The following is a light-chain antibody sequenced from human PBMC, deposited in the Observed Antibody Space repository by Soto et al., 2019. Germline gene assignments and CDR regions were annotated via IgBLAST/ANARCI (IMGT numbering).Light chain of an antibody. CDR3: VAWDDSLNGYVV. CDR1: SSDIGGYNY. Sequence: QSVLTQPRSVSGSPGQSVAISCTGTSSDIGGYNYVSWYQQHPGRAPKLVIYHVSKRPSGVPDRFSGSKSGNTASLTISGLQAEDEADYYCVAWDDSLNGYVVFGGGTKVTVL. V-gene: IGLV2-11*01. CDR2: HVS. J-gene: IGLJ2*01.